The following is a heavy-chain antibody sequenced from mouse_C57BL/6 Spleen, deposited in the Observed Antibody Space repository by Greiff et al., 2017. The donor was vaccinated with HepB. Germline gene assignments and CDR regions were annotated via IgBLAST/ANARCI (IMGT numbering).Heavy chain of an antibody. J-gene: IGHJ4*01. V-gene: IGHV1-4*01. D-gene: IGHD1-1*01. CDR3: AREGVLRGDAMDY. Sequence: QVQLQQSGAELVRPGASVKMSCKASGYTFTSYTMHWVKQRPGQGLEWIGYINPSSGYTKYNQKFKDKATLTADKSSSTAYMQLSSLTSEDSAVYYCAREGVLRGDAMDYWGQGTSVTVAS. CDR1: GYTFTSYT. CDR2: INPSSGYT.